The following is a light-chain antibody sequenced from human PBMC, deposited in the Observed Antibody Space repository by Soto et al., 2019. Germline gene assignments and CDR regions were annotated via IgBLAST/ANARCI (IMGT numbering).Light chain of an antibody. Sequence: EIVLTQSPATLSLSPGERATLSCRASQSVSSYLAWYQQKPGQAPRLLIYDASNSATGIPARFSGSGSGTAFPLTISSLEPEDFAVYYCQQRSNWPLTFGGGTKVEIK. V-gene: IGKV3-11*01. J-gene: IGKJ4*01. CDR3: QQRSNWPLT. CDR2: DAS. CDR1: QSVSSY.